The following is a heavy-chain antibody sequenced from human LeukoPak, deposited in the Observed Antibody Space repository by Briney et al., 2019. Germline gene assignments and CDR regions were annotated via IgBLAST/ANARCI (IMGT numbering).Heavy chain of an antibody. CDR1: GGTFSSCA. D-gene: IGHD5-24*01. Sequence: ASVKVSCKASGGTFSSCAISWVRQAPGQGLEWMGGIIPIFGTANYAQKFQGRVTITADKSTSTAYMELSSLRSEDTAVYYCAREFGTRWPFDLWGRGTLVTVSS. J-gene: IGHJ2*01. V-gene: IGHV1-69*06. CDR3: AREFGTRWPFDL. CDR2: IIPIFGTA.